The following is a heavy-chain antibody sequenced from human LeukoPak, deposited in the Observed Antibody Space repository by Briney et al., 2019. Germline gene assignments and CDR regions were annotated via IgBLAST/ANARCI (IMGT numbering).Heavy chain of an antibody. CDR3: VRGGWYTWFDP. CDR1: CGSIGIYY. D-gene: IGHD6-19*01. J-gene: IGHJ5*02. Sequence: SETLSLTCTVSCGSIGIYYWYCIRQPPGKGLEWIGYITYTGSTNYNPSLKSRVTISLDTSKHQFSLNLTSVTAADTAMYYCVRGGWYTWFDPWGQGAQVTVSS. V-gene: IGHV4-59*08. CDR2: ITYTGST.